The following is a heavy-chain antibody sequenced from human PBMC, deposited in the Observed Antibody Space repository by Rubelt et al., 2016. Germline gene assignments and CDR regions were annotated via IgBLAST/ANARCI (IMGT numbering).Heavy chain of an antibody. V-gene: IGHV3-48*04. J-gene: IGHJ4*02. D-gene: IGHD6-19*01. CDR2: ISGSTTSI. CDR3: AREWLWNLFY. CDR1: GFTFSSYS. Sequence: GLVQPGGSLRLSCAASGFTFSSYSMSWVRQAPGKGLEWVSSISGSTTSIVYADSVKGRFTISRDNAKRSLYLQMNSLRVEDTAVYYCAREWLWNLFYWGQGTLVSVSS.